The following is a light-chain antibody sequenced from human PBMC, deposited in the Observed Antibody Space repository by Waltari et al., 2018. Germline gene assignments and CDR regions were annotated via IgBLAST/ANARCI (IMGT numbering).Light chain of an antibody. CDR1: QSISRF. J-gene: IGKJ1*01. CDR2: RAS. V-gene: IGKV1-5*03. CDR3: QHYTSDSKT. Sequence: DVQMTQSPSTLSASVGDSVTITCRASQSISRFLAWYQQSPGTAPKLLIYRASTLQSGVPSRFSGSGSGTEFTLTISSLQPDDFATYYCQHYTSDSKTFGQGTKVEI.